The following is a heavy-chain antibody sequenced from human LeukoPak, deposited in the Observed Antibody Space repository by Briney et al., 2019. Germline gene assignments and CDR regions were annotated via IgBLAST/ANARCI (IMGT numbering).Heavy chain of an antibody. V-gene: IGHV1-18*03. CDR1: GYTFTSYG. CDR3: ARESDSSGWYNWFDP. CDR2: ISAYNGNT. Sequence: ASVKVSCKAPGYTFTSYGISWVRQAPGQGLEWMGWISAYNGNTKYSQEFQGRVTITRDTSASTAYMELSSLRSEDMAVYYCARESDSSGWYNWFDPWGQGTLVTVSS. D-gene: IGHD6-19*01. J-gene: IGHJ5*02.